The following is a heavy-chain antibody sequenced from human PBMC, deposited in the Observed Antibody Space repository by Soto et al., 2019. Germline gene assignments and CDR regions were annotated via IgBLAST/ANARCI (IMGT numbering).Heavy chain of an antibody. Sequence: QVQLVQSGAEVKKPGSSVKVSCKASGGTFSSYAISWVRQAPGQGLEWMGGIIPIFGTANYAQKFQGRVTITADESTSTAYMELSILRSEDTAVYYCARDEIAAAGTLIGWFDPWGQGTLVTVSS. CDR2: IIPIFGTA. D-gene: IGHD6-13*01. V-gene: IGHV1-69*01. J-gene: IGHJ5*02. CDR1: GGTFSSYA. CDR3: ARDEIAAAGTLIGWFDP.